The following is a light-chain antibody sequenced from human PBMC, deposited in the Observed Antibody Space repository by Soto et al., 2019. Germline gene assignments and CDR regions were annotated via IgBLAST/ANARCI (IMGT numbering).Light chain of an antibody. CDR1: QSVRSK. J-gene: IGKJ4*01. V-gene: IGKV3-11*02. CDR3: QQRSSWPLT. CDR2: DTY. Sequence: EIVLTQSPATLSLSPGERATLSCRASQSVRSKVAWYQQKPGQAPSLVIYDTYIRATGIPARFSGSGSGRDFTLTISSLEPEDFAIYYCQQRSSWPLTFGGGTKVDIK.